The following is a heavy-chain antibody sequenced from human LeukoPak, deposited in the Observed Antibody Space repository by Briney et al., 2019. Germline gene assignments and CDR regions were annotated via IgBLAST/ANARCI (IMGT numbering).Heavy chain of an antibody. J-gene: IGHJ6*02. CDR2: INHSGST. D-gene: IGHD4-17*01. CDR1: GGSFSGYY. V-gene: IGHV4-34*01. Sequence: PSETLSLTCAVYGGSFSGYYWSWLRQPPGKGLEWIGEINHSGSTNYNPSLKSRVTISVDTSKNQFSLKLSSVTAADTAVYYCARVRLRSTYYYYGMDVWGQGTTVAVSS. CDR3: ARVRLRSTYYYYGMDV.